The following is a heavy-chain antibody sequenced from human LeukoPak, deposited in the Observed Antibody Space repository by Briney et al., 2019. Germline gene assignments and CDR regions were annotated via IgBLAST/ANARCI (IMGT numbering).Heavy chain of an antibody. CDR3: ARVVSGSLKVGTGDY. J-gene: IGHJ4*02. CDR1: GYTFTSYG. Sequence: GASVKASCKASGYTFTSYGISWVRQAPGQGLEWMGWISAYNGNTNYAQKLQGRVTMTTDTSTSTAYMELRSLRSDDTAVYYCARVVSGSLKVGTGDYWGQGTLVTVSS. V-gene: IGHV1-18*01. CDR2: ISAYNGNT. D-gene: IGHD1-26*01.